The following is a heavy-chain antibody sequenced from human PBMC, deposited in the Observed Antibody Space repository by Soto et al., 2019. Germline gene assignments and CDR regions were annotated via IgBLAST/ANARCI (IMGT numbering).Heavy chain of an antibody. CDR2: INDDGIST. CDR3: TRGPRSTSTGTGAF. Sequence: PGGSLRLSCAASGFTFIIYWMHWVRQVPGKGPEWVSRINDDGISTNYADSVKGRFTISRDNAKNTLYLQMNALRVEDTAVYYCTRGPRSTSTGTGAFWGQGTLVTVSS. D-gene: IGHD1-1*01. J-gene: IGHJ4*02. CDR1: GFTFIIYW. V-gene: IGHV3-74*01.